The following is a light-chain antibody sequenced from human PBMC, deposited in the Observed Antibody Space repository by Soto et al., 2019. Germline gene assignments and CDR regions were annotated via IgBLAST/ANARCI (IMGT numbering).Light chain of an antibody. Sequence: DVVMTQSPLSLPVTLGQPSSISCSSSQSLVYSDGNTYLNWFQQRPGQSPRRLIYKVSNRDSGVPDRFSGSGSGTEFTLTISSLQPDDFATYYCQQYNSYSKTFGQGTKVDIK. V-gene: IGKV2-30*01. CDR2: KVS. CDR1: QSLVYSDGNTY. J-gene: IGKJ1*01. CDR3: QQYNSYSKT.